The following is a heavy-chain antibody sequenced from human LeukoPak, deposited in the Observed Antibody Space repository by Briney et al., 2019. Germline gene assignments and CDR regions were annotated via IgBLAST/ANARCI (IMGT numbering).Heavy chain of an antibody. CDR3: ARGDLYYYDSSGYLGPKGYYGMDV. Sequence: SWVRQAPGKGLEWVANIKQDGSEKYYVDSVKGRFTISRDNAKNSLYLQMNSLRAEDTAVYYCARGDLYYYDSSGYLGPKGYYGMDVWGQGTTVTVSS. D-gene: IGHD3-22*01. CDR2: IKQDGSEK. J-gene: IGHJ6*02. V-gene: IGHV3-7*01.